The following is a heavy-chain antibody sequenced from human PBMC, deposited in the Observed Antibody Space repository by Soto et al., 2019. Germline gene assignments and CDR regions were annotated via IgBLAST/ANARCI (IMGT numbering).Heavy chain of an antibody. CDR2: ISGSGGST. CDR3: AKDMSGYSYGSYYFDY. CDR1: GFTFSSYA. Sequence: GVSLRLSCAASGFTFSSYAMSWVRQAPGKGLEWVSAISGSGGSTYYADSVKGRFTISRDNSKNTLYLQMNSLRAEDTAVYYCAKDMSGYSYGSYYFDYWGQGTLVTVSS. J-gene: IGHJ4*02. D-gene: IGHD5-18*01. V-gene: IGHV3-23*01.